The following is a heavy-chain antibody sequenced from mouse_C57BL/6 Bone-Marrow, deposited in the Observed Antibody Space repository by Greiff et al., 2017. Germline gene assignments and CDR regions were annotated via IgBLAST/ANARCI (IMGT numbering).Heavy chain of an antibody. V-gene: IGHV1-81*01. CDR3: ASYYGSSYVGYFDV. CDR2: IYPRSGNT. Sequence: QVQLQQSGAELARPGASVKLSCKASGYTFTSYGISWVKQRTGQGLEWIGEIYPRSGNTYYNEKFKGKATLTADKSSSTAYMEPRSLTSEDSAVYFCASYYGSSYVGYFDVWGTGTTVTVSS. CDR1: GYTFTSYG. D-gene: IGHD1-1*01. J-gene: IGHJ1*03.